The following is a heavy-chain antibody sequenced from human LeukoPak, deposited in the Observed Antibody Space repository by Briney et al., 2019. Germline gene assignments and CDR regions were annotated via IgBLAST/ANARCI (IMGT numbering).Heavy chain of an antibody. CDR3: ARDLYTGMFDY. V-gene: IGHV3-33*01. Sequence: GRSLRLSCAASGFTFSSYGFHWVRQAPGKGLEWVAVIWYDGSNIHYAESVKGRFTISRDNSRDTLYLHMNSLRPEDTAVYYCARDLYTGMFDYWGQGTLVTVSS. CDR2: IWYDGSNI. J-gene: IGHJ4*02. D-gene: IGHD3-10*02. CDR1: GFTFSSYG.